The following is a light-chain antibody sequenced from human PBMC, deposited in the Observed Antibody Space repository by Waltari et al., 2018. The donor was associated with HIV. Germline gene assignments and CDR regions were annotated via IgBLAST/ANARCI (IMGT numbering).Light chain of an antibody. V-gene: IGLV1-44*01. J-gene: IGLJ1*01. CDR1: DSHIGTNS. CDR3: AAWDDSLPGYV. Sequence: QSVLTQPPSTSGTPGQRVTISCSGPDSHIGTNSVNWYQHLPGTAPKVLIYRNDQRPSGVPDRLSASKSGTSASLAISGLRSEDEADYYCAAWDDSLPGYVFGSGTKVTVL. CDR2: RND.